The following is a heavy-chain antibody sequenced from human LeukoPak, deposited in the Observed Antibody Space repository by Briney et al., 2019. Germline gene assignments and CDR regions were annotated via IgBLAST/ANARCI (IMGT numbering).Heavy chain of an antibody. Sequence: GGSLRLSCAASGFTFDDYAMHWVRQAPGKGLEWVSGISWNSGSIGYADSAKGRFTISRDNAKNSLYLQMNSLRAEDTAVYYCARELRFLEWRSWYYFDYWGQGTLVTVSS. V-gene: IGHV3-9*01. CDR2: ISWNSGSI. CDR1: GFTFDDYA. D-gene: IGHD3-3*01. J-gene: IGHJ4*02. CDR3: ARELRFLEWRSWYYFDY.